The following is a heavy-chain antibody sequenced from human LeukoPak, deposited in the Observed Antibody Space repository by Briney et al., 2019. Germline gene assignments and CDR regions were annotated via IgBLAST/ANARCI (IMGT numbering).Heavy chain of an antibody. CDR1: GFTFSSYA. D-gene: IGHD3-10*01. CDR3: AASPLWFGELPDDY. V-gene: IGHV3-23*01. Sequence: PGGSLRLSCAASGFTFSSYAMSWVRQAPGKGLEWVSAISGSGGSTYYADSVKGRFTISRDNSKNTLYLQMNSLRAEDTAVYYRAASPLWFGELPDDYWGQGTLVTVSS. J-gene: IGHJ4*02. CDR2: ISGSGGST.